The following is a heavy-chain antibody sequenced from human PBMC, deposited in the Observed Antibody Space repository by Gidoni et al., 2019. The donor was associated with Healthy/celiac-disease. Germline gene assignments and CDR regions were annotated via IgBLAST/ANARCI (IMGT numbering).Heavy chain of an antibody. D-gene: IGHD2-8*02. CDR1: GFTFDAYA. J-gene: IGHJ4*02. Sequence: EVQLVESGGGLVQPGRSLRLSCAASGFTFDAYAMHWVRQAPGKGLEWVSSISWNSGSIGYADSVKGRFTISRDNAKNSLYLQMNSLRAEDTALYYCAKDTGGQIYYFDYWGQGTLVTVSS. CDR2: ISWNSGSI. V-gene: IGHV3-9*01. CDR3: AKDTGGQIYYFDY.